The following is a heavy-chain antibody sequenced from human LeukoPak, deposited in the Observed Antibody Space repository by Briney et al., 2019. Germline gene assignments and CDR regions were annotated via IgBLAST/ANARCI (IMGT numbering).Heavy chain of an antibody. CDR2: VRGSGDTK. CDR1: GFTFSTYA. V-gene: IGHV3-23*01. J-gene: IGHJ6*02. CDR3: ARESKHDYYNYYGMDV. Sequence: GGSLRLSCAASGFTFSTYAMSCVRQAPGKGLEWVSSVRGSGDTKYDADSLKGRFTISRDNSKNTVYLQMNSLRAEDTAVYYCARESKHDYYNYYGMDVWGQGTTVTVSS.